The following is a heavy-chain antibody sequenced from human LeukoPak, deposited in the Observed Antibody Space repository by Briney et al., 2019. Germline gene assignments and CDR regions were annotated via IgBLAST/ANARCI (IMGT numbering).Heavy chain of an antibody. J-gene: IGHJ3*02. CDR1: GFTFTSSA. CDR2: INLSGLRT. V-gene: IGHV3-23*01. Sequence: GGSLRLSCGASGFTFTSSAMSWVRQAPGKGLEWVSAINLSGLRTYYADSVKGRFTISRDNSKNTLYLQMNSLRAEDTAVYYCARVAYDFWSGSDAFDIWGQGTMVAVSS. D-gene: IGHD3-3*01. CDR3: ARVAYDFWSGSDAFDI.